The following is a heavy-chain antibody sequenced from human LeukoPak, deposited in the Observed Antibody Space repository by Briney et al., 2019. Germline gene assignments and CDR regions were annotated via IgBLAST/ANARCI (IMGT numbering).Heavy chain of an antibody. CDR3: ARGRSYYGSGSL. V-gene: IGHV1-18*04. CDR2: ISAYNGNA. D-gene: IGHD3-10*01. Sequence: ASVKVSCKASGYTFTSYGISWVRQAPRQGLEWMGWISAYNGNANYAQKLQGRVTMTTDTSTSTAYMELRSLRSDVTAVYYCARGRSYYGSGSLWRQGWLVTVS. J-gene: IGHJ4*02. CDR1: GYTFTSYG.